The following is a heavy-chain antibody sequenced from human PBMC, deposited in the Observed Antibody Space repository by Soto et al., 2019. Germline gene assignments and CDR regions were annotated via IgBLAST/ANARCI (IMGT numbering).Heavy chain of an antibody. CDR3: ARDMGSRSSWYGAFDI. D-gene: IGHD6-13*01. V-gene: IGHV4-59*01. J-gene: IGHJ3*02. CDR2: IYYSGST. CDR1: GGSISSYY. Sequence: PXETLSLSCTVSGGSISSYYRSWIRQPPGKGLEWIGYIYYSGSTNYNPSLKSRVTISVDTSKNQFSLKLSSVTAADTAVYYCARDMGSRSSWYGAFDIWGQGTMVTVSS.